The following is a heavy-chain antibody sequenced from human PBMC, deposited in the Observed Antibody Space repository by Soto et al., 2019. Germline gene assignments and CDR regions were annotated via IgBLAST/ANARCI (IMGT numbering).Heavy chain of an antibody. CDR3: ARDCSGCYDY. J-gene: IGHJ4*02. CDR1: GFTFSSYG. Sequence: QVQLVESGGGVVQPGRSLRLSCAASGFTFSSYGMHWVRQAPGKGLEWVAVIWYDGSNKYYADSVKGRFTISRDNSKNTLYLHMNSLRAEDTAVYYCARDCSGCYDYWGQGTLVTVCS. CDR2: IWYDGSNK. D-gene: IGHD3-3*01. V-gene: IGHV3-33*01.